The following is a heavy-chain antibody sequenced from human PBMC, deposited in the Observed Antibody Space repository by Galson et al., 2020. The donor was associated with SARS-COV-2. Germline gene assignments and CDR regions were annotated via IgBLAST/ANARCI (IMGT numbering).Heavy chain of an antibody. D-gene: IGHD2-21*01. CDR1: GGSISSGGYY. V-gene: IGHV4-31*03. J-gene: IGHJ3*02. CDR3: ARGALWGVMRTHGAFDI. CDR2: IYYSGST. Sequence: SETLSLTCTVSGGSISSGGYYWSWIRQHPGKGLEWIGYIYYSGSTYYNPSLKSRVTISVDTSKNQFSLKLSSVTAADTAVYYCARGALWGVMRTHGAFDIWGQGTMVTVSS.